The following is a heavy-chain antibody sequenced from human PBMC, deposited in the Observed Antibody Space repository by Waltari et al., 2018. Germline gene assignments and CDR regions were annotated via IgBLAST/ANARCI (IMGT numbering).Heavy chain of an antibody. CDR3: AREFRDYYYYYMDV. V-gene: IGHV4-59*01. Sequence: QVQLQESGPGLVKPSETLSLTCTVSGGSISSYYWSWIRQPPGKGLEWIGYIYYSGSTNYNPSLKSRVTISVDTSKNQFSLKLSSVTAADTAVYYCAREFRDYYYYYMDVWGKGTTVTVSS. CDR2: IYYSGST. CDR1: GGSISSYY. J-gene: IGHJ6*03.